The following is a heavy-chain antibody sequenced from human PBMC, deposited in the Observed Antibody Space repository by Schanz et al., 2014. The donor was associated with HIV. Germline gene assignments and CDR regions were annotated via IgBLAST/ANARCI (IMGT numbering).Heavy chain of an antibody. CDR1: GFTFSTYA. V-gene: IGHV3-23*01. CDR3: AKTSYGWYFDY. D-gene: IGHD6-19*01. J-gene: IGHJ4*02. Sequence: EVKLSESGGGLVQPGGSLRLSCVASGFTFSTYAMCWVRQAPGKGLEWVSGMRGSDDSTFYADSVKGRFTISRDNSKNTLYFQMNSLRAEDTAIYYCAKTSYGWYFDYWGQGTLVTVSS. CDR2: MRGSDDST.